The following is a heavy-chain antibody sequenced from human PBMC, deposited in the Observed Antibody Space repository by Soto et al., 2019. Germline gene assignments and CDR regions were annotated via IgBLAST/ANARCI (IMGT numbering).Heavy chain of an antibody. CDR2: TYYRSKWYN. V-gene: IGHV6-1*01. CDR1: GDSVSSNSAA. J-gene: IGHJ6*02. D-gene: IGHD6-13*01. Sequence: PSQTLSLTCAISGDSVSSNSAAWNWIRQSPSRGLEWLGRTYYRSKWYNDYAVSVKSRITINPDTSKNQFSLQLNSVTPEDTAVYYCARVRGIAAARRGYYYYGMDVWGQGTTVTVS. CDR3: ARVRGIAAARRGYYYYGMDV.